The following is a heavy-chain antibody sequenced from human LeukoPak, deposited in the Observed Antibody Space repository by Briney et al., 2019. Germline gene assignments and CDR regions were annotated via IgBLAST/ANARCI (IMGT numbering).Heavy chain of an antibody. CDR2: IKQDGSEK. CDR3: AKDMGYCSSATCYGLDY. CDR1: GFTFSSYW. Sequence: GGSLRLSCAASGFTFSSYWMSWVRQAPGKGLEWVANIKQDGSEKYYVDSVKGRFTISRDNSKNTLFLQMNSLRDEDTAIYYCAKDMGYCSSATCYGLDYWGQGTLVTVSS. J-gene: IGHJ4*02. V-gene: IGHV3-7*03. D-gene: IGHD2-2*01.